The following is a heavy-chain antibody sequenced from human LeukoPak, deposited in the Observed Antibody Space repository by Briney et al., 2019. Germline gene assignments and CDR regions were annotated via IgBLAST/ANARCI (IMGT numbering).Heavy chain of an antibody. CDR2: IIPIFGTA. D-gene: IGHD2-15*01. V-gene: IGHV1-69*13. Sequence: ASVKVSRKASGGTFSSYAISWVRQAPGQGLEWMGGIIPIFGTANYAQKFQGRVTITADESTSTAYMELSSLRSEDTAVYYCARVFPGYCSGGSCYPGTENYFDYWGQGTLVTVSS. CDR1: GGTFSSYA. CDR3: ARVFPGYCSGGSCYPGTENYFDY. J-gene: IGHJ4*02.